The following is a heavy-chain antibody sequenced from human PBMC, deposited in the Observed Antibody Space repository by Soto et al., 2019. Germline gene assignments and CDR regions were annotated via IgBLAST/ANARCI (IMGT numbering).Heavy chain of an antibody. V-gene: IGHV4-34*01. Sequence: QVQLQQWGAGLLKPSETLSLTCAVYGGSFSGYYWSWIRQPPGKGLEWIGEINHSGSTNYNPSLKSRVTISVDTSKNQCSLKLSSVTAADTAVYYCARVLVGATVWFDPWGQGTLVTVSS. D-gene: IGHD1-26*01. J-gene: IGHJ5*02. CDR1: GGSFSGYY. CDR3: ARVLVGATVWFDP. CDR2: INHSGST.